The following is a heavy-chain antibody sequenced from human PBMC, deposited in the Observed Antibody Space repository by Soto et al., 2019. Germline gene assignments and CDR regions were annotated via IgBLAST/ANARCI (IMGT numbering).Heavy chain of an antibody. CDR1: GGTFSSYA. V-gene: IGHV1-69*01. Sequence: QVQLVQSGAEVKKPGSSVKVSCKASGGTFSSYAISWVRQAPGQGLEWMGGIIPIFGTANYAQKFQGRVTITADESTSTAYMELSSLRSEDTAVYYCARAFPYYYDSRGYSQGYYYYGMDVWGQGTTVTVSS. D-gene: IGHD3-22*01. CDR2: IIPIFGTA. J-gene: IGHJ6*02. CDR3: ARAFPYYYDSRGYSQGYYYYGMDV.